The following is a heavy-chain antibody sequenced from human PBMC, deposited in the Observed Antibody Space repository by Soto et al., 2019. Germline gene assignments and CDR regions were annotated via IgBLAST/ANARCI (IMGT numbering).Heavy chain of an antibody. CDR2: IYYSGST. CDR1: GGSISSSSYY. Sequence: SETLSLTCTVSGGSISSSSYYWGWIRQHPGKGLEWIGSIYYSGSTYYNPSLKSRVTISVDTSKNQFSLKLSSVTAADTSVYYCERRVRYGYRHDYWGQGTLVTVSS. CDR3: ERRVRYGYRHDY. D-gene: IGHD5-18*01. J-gene: IGHJ4*02. V-gene: IGHV4-39*01.